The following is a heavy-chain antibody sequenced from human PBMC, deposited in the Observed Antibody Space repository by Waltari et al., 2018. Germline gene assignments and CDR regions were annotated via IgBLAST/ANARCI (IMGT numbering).Heavy chain of an antibody. D-gene: IGHD3-22*01. J-gene: IGHJ4*02. CDR1: SGSISHPYY. Sequence: QVQLQESGPGLVKPSETLSLTCAVSSGSISHPYYWNSIRQPPANRLQRIGNSYGTSESTYYNPALNIRVTISKDTSKEQVFLKLISVTAADTAIYFCARSGIGYQDYVDYWGQGVLVTVSS. CDR3: ARSGIGYQDYVDY. CDR2: SYGTSEST. V-gene: IGHV4-4*08.